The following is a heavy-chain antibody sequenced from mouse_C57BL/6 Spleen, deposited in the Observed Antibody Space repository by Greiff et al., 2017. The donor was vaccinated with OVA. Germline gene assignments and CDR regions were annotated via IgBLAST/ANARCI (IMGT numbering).Heavy chain of an antibody. D-gene: IGHD2-12*01. J-gene: IGHJ1*03. Sequence: EVKVVESGGGLVKPGGSLKLSCAASGFTFSDYGMHWVRQAPEKGLEWVAYISSGSSTIYYADTVKGRFTIPRDNAKNPLFMQMTRLRSEDSALYFCARLGCYFTSYLSFGVWGTGTTVTVSS. V-gene: IGHV5-17*01. CDR3: ARLGCYFTSYLSFGV. CDR2: ISSGSSTI. CDR1: GFTFSDYG.